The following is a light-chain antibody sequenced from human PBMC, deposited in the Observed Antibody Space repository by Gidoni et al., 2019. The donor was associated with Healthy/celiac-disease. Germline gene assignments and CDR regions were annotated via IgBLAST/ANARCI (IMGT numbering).Light chain of an antibody. J-gene: IGLJ3*02. V-gene: IGLV1-47*01. CDR3: AAWDDSLSGSWV. CDR2: RNN. Sequence: QSVLTQPPSASGTPGQRVTIPCSGSSSNIGSNYLYWYQQLPGTAPKLLIYRNNHRPSWGPDGFSCAKSGTSSSLVISGLLSEEEADYYCAAWDDSLSGSWVFGGGTKLTVL. CDR1: SSNIGSNY.